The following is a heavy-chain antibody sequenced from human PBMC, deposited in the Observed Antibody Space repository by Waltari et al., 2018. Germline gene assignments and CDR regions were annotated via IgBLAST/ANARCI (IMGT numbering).Heavy chain of an antibody. D-gene: IGHD6-6*01. CDR2: IYYSGST. V-gene: IGHV4-39*01. CDR1: GGSISSSSYY. Sequence: QLQLQESGPGLVKPSETLSLTCTVSGGSISSSSYYWGWIRQPPGKGLEWIGSIYYSGSTYYTPSLKSRVTISVDTSKNQFSLKLSSVTATDTAVFYCARQGQLVPYFDYWGQGTLVTVSS. J-gene: IGHJ4*02. CDR3: ARQGQLVPYFDY.